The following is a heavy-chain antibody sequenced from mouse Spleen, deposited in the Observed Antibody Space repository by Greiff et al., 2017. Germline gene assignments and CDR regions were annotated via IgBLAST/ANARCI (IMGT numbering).Heavy chain of an antibody. D-gene: IGHD3-2*01. CDR3: ARDGGDSSGYVDY. Sequence: EVRLVESGGGLVKPGGSLKLSCAASGFTFSGYYMYWVRQTPEKRLEWVATISDGGSYTYYPDSVKGRFTISRDNAKNNLYLQMSSLKSEDTAMYYCARDGGDSSGYVDYWGQGTTLTVSS. J-gene: IGHJ2*01. CDR1: GFTFSGYY. V-gene: IGHV5-4*02. CDR2: ISDGGSYT.